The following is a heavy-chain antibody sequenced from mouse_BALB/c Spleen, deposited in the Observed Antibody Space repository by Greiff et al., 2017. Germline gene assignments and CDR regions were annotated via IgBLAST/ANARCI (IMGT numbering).Heavy chain of an antibody. CDR1: GYSITSDYA. CDR2: ISYSGST. V-gene: IGHV3-2*02. D-gene: IGHD2-14*01. J-gene: IGHJ3*01. CDR3: ARLDYRYHWFAY. Sequence: EVKLVESGPGLVKPSQSLSLTCTVTGYSITSDYAWNWIRQFPGNKLEWMGYISYSGSTSYNPSLKSRISITRDTSKNQFFLQLNSVTTEDTATYYCARLDYRYHWFAYWGQGTLVTVSA.